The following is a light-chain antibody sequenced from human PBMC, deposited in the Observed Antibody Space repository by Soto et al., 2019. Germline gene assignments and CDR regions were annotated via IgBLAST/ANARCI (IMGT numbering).Light chain of an antibody. CDR2: DNN. J-gene: IGLJ2*01. V-gene: IGLV1-51*01. CDR3: GTWDSSLSGVV. Sequence: QSVLTQPPSVSAAPGQKVTISCSGSSSNIGNNYVSWYQQLPGTAPKLLIYDNNKGPSGIPDRFSGSKSGTSATLGITGLQTGDEADYYCGTWDSSLSGVVFGGGTKVTVL. CDR1: SSNIGNNY.